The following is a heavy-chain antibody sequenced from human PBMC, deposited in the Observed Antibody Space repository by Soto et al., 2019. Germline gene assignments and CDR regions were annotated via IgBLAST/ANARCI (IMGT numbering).Heavy chain of an antibody. CDR1: GGSISSYY. V-gene: IGHV4-59*01. D-gene: IGHD3-22*01. Sequence: SETLSLTCTVSGGSISSYYWSWIRQPPGKGLEWIGYIYYSGSTNYNPSLKSRVTISVDTSKNQFSLKLSSVTAADTAVYYCARGGYYYDSSGYVFGYWGQGTLVTVSS. J-gene: IGHJ4*02. CDR3: ARGGYYYDSSGYVFGY. CDR2: IYYSGST.